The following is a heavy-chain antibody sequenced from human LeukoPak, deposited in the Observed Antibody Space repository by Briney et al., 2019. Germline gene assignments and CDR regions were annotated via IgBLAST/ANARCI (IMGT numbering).Heavy chain of an antibody. V-gene: IGHV3-64*01. J-gene: IGHJ4*02. D-gene: IGHD5-18*01. CDR3: ARSRGYSYGHFFYY. Sequence: PGGSLRLSCAASGFTFSSYAMHWVRQAPGKGLEYVSAISSNGGSTYYANSVKGRFTISRDNSKNTLYLQMGSLRAEDMAVYYCARSRGYSYGHFFYYWGQGTLV. CDR1: GFTFSSYA. CDR2: ISSNGGST.